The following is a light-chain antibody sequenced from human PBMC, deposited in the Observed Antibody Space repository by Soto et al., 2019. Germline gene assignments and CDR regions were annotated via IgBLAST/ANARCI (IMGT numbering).Light chain of an antibody. J-gene: IGLJ3*02. CDR2: DST. Sequence: QSVLTQPPSVSAAPGQTVTISCSGSSSNIGNNYVSWYQQLPGTAPKLLIYDSTKRPSGIPDRFSGSMSGTSATLDITGLQTGDEADYYCGTWDSSLSAWVFGGGTKLTVL. CDR1: SSNIGNNY. V-gene: IGLV1-51*01. CDR3: GTWDSSLSAWV.